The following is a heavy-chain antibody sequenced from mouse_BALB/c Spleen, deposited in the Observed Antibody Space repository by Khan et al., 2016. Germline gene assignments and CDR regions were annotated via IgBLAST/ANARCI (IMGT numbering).Heavy chain of an antibody. J-gene: IGHJ2*01. CDR1: GYTFTNYG. CDR3: ARLDSSGTGGNYFDY. V-gene: IGHV9-3*02. D-gene: IGHD4-1*01. Sequence: QIQLVQSGPELKKPGETVKISCKASGYTFTNYGMNWVKQAPGKGLKWMGWINTNTGEPTYAEEFKGRLVFSLETSASSACLQINNLKNEDTATXFGARLDSSGTGGNYFDYWGQGTTLTVSS. CDR2: INTNTGEP.